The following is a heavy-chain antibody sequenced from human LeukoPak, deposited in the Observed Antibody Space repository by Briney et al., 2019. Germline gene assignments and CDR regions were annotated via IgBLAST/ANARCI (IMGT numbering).Heavy chain of an antibody. V-gene: IGHV3-33*01. D-gene: IGHD2-8*01. CDR2: IWYDGSNK. CDR1: GFTFSSYG. J-gene: IGHJ4*02. Sequence: PGGSLRLSCAASGFTFSSYGMHWVRQAPGKGLEWVAVIWYDGSNKYYADSVKGRFTISRDNSKNTLYLQMNSLRAEDTAVYYCARDSPLGNGPHLDYWGQGTLVTVSS. CDR3: ARDSPLGNGPHLDY.